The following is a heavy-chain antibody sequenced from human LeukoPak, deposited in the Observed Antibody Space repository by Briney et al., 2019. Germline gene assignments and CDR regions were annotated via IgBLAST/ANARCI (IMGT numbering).Heavy chain of an antibody. D-gene: IGHD5-18*01. CDR1: GFTFSSYG. CDR2: ISGSGGST. Sequence: GGSLRLSCAASGFTFSSYGMSWVRQAPGKGLEWVSAISGSGGSTYYADSVKGRFTISRDNSKNTLYLQMNSLRAEDTAVYYCAKGPGSTWIQLWLGSDFDYWGQGTLVTVSS. CDR3: AKGPGSTWIQLWLGSDFDY. V-gene: IGHV3-23*01. J-gene: IGHJ4*02.